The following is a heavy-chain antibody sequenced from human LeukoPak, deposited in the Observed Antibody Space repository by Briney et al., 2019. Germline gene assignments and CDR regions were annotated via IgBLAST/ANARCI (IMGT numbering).Heavy chain of an antibody. D-gene: IGHD4-17*01. CDR3: ASYGDDYGDYDPFDI. CDR2: IYPGDSDT. Sequence: KVSCKASGGTFSSYAISWVRQAPGQGLEWMGIIYPGDSDTRYSPSFQGQVTISADKSISTAYLQWSSLKASDTAMYYCASYGDDYGDYDPFDIWGQGTMVTVSS. CDR1: GGTFSSYA. V-gene: IGHV5-51*01. J-gene: IGHJ3*02.